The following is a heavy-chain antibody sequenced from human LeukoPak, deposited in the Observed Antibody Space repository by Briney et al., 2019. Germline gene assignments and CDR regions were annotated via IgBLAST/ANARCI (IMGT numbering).Heavy chain of an antibody. D-gene: IGHD2-15*01. V-gene: IGHV4-59*12. CDR3: ARGGGRDFDY. Sequence: SETLSLTCTVSGGSISSYYWSWIRQPPGKGLEWIGYMYYSGSTNYNPSLKSRVTISVDMSKNQFSLKVSSVTAADTAVYYCARGGGRDFDYWGQGTLVTVSS. CDR1: GGSISSYY. J-gene: IGHJ4*02. CDR2: MYYSGST.